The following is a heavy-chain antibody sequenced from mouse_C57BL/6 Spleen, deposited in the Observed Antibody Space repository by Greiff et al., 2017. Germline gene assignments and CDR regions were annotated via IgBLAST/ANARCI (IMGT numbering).Heavy chain of an antibody. V-gene: IGHV1-82*01. CDR1: GYAFSSSW. J-gene: IGHJ1*03. CDR3: ATYSRSSYRYFDV. D-gene: IGHD1-1*01. Sequence: VQLQQPGPELVKPGASVKISCKASGYAFSSSWMTWVKQRPGKGLEWIGRIYPGDGDTNYNGKFKGKATLTVDKSSSTAYMQLSSLTSEDSAVYFYATYSRSSYRYFDVWGTGTTVTVSS. CDR2: IYPGDGDT.